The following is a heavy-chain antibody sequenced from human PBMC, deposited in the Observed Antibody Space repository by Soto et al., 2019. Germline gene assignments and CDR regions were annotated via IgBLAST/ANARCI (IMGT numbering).Heavy chain of an antibody. CDR2: IYYSGST. CDR3: ASGGYSYGSYYYYGMDV. Sequence: QVQLQESGPGLVKPSETLSLTCTVSGGSVSSGSYYWSWIRQPPGKGLEWIGYIYYSGSTNYNPSLKSRVTISVDTSKNQFSLKLSSVTAADTAVYYCASGGYSYGSYYYYGMDVWGQGTTVTVSS. CDR1: GGSVSSGSYY. D-gene: IGHD5-18*01. J-gene: IGHJ6*02. V-gene: IGHV4-61*01.